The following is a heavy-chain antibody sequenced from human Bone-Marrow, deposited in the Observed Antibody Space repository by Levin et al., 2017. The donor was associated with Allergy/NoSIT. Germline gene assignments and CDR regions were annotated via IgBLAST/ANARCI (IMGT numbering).Heavy chain of an antibody. V-gene: IGHV3-30-3*01. CDR2: ISYDGSNK. CDR1: GFTFSSYA. Sequence: PGGSLRLSCAASGFTFSSYAMHWVRQAPGKGLEWVAVISYDGSNKYYADSVKGRFTISRDNSKNTLYLQMNSLRAEDTAVYYCARDLRVEPPPLPDYWGQGTLVTVSS. J-gene: IGHJ4*02. CDR3: ARDLRVEPPPLPDY. D-gene: IGHD1-1*01.